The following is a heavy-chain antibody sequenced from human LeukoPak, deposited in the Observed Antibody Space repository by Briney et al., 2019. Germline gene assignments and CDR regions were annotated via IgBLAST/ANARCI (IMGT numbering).Heavy chain of an antibody. V-gene: IGHV4-31*03. CDR3: ARGIAVADTEYYFDY. J-gene: IGHJ4*02. CDR2: IYYSGST. Sequence: SQTLSLTCTVSGGSISSGGYYWSWIRQHPGKGLEWIGYIYYSGSTNYNPSLKSRVTISVDTSKNQFSLKLSSVTAADTAVYYCARGIAVADTEYYFDYWGQGTLVTVSS. CDR1: GGSISSGGYY. D-gene: IGHD6-19*01.